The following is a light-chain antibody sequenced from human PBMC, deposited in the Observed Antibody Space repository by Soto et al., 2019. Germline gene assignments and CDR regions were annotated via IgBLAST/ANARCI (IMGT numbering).Light chain of an antibody. J-gene: IGLJ3*02. CDR3: NSYTSDSTWV. Sequence: QSALTQPASVSGSPGQPITISCTGTSSDVGGYNFVSWYQQSPGKVPKLMIYHVTLRPSGVSNRFSGSNSANTASLTISWLQAEDEADYYCNSYTSDSTWVFGGGTKLTVL. V-gene: IGLV2-14*01. CDR1: SSDVGGYNF. CDR2: HVT.